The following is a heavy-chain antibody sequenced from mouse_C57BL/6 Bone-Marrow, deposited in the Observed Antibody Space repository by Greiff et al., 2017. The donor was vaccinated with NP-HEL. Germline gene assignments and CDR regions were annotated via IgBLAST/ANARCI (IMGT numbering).Heavy chain of an antibody. CDR3: ARGSYYGSSQYYFDY. D-gene: IGHD1-1*01. V-gene: IGHV1-26*01. J-gene: IGHJ2*01. CDR2: INPNNGGT. CDR1: GYTFTDYY. Sequence: VQLQQSGPELVKPGASVKISCKASGYTFTDYYMNWVKQSHGQSLEWIGDINPNNGGTSYTQKFKGKATLTVDKSSSTAYLELRSLTSEDSADYYCARGSYYGSSQYYFDYWGQGTTLTVSS.